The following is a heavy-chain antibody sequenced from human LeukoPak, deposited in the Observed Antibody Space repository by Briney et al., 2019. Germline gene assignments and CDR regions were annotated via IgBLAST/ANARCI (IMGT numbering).Heavy chain of an antibody. D-gene: IGHD4-17*01. CDR1: GFTFSSRG. J-gene: IGHJ4*02. CDR3: VRGRPYGYFDY. V-gene: IGHV3-NL1*01. CDR2: IYSGGST. Sequence: PGGSLRLSCAASGFTFSSRGMHWVRQAPGKGLEWVAVIYSGGSTYYADSVKGRFTISRDNSKNTLHLQMNSLRAEDTAVYFCVRGRPYGYFDYWGQGTLVTVSS.